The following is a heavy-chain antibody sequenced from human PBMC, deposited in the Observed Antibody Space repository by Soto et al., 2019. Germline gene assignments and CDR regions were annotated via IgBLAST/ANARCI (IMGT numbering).Heavy chain of an antibody. CDR3: ANGYDSDY. Sequence: VQLVESGGGLIQPGGSLRLSCAASGFTVSSNYMSWVRQAPGKGLEWVSVISGSGGSTYYADSVKGRFTISRDNSKNTLYLQMNSLRAEDTAVYYCANGYDSDYWGQGTLVTVSS. CDR1: GFTVSSNY. V-gene: IGHV3-53*01. CDR2: ISGSGGST. D-gene: IGHD2-2*01. J-gene: IGHJ4*02.